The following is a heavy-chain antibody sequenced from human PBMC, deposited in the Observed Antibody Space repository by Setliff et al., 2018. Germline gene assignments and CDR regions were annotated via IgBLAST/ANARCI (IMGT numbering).Heavy chain of an antibody. D-gene: IGHD3-16*01. V-gene: IGHV4-31*03. J-gene: IGHJ4*02. CDR2: IYYSGST. CDR3: ARLPNYVWWSPVDY. CDR1: GGSISSGGYY. Sequence: SETLSLTCTVSGGSISSGGYYWSWIRQHPGKGLEWIGYIYYSGSTYYNPSLKSRVTISVDTSKNQFSLRLNSVTTADTAVYYCARLPNYVWWSPVDYWGQGTLVTGLL.